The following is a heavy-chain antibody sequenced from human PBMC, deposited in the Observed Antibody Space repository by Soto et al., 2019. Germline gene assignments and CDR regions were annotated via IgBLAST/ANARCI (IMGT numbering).Heavy chain of an antibody. V-gene: IGHV4-4*07. Sequence: SATLSLTCTVSGGSIISYHWSWIRQPAGKGLEWIGRIYTSGSTNYNPSLKSRVTMSVDTSKNQFFLKVNSVTAADTAVYFCARDSSGRHDYWGQGTPVTVSS. D-gene: IGHD3-22*01. J-gene: IGHJ4*02. CDR2: IYTSGST. CDR1: GGSIISYH. CDR3: ARDSSGRHDY.